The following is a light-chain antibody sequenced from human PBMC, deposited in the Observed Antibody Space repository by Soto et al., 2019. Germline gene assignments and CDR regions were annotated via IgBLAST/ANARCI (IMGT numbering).Light chain of an antibody. J-gene: IGKJ5*01. CDR1: QSVSSN. CDR2: GAS. CDR3: QQYGGSPIP. V-gene: IGKV3-15*01. Sequence: IGMTNHPAPLSVSPGERATLSCRASQSVSSNLAWYQQKPGQAPRLLIYGASTWATGVPARFSGSGSGTEFTLTISSLQSEDFAVYYCQQYGGSPIPFGLGTRLEVK.